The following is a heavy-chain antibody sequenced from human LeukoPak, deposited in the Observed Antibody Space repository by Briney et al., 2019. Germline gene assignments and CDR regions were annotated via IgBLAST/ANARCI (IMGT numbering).Heavy chain of an antibody. Sequence: GRSLRLSCAASGFTFSSYGMHWVRQAPGKGLVWVAVISYDGSNKYYADSVKGRFTISRDNSKNTLYLQMNSLRAEDTAVYYCAKLGDYYDSSGYYYPFDYWGQGTLVTVSS. CDR3: AKLGDYYDSSGYYYPFDY. D-gene: IGHD3-22*01. CDR1: GFTFSSYG. CDR2: ISYDGSNK. V-gene: IGHV3-30*18. J-gene: IGHJ4*02.